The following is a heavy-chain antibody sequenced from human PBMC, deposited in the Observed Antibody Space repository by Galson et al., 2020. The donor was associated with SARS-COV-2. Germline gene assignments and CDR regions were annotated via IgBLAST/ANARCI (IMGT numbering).Heavy chain of an antibody. Sequence: SETLSLTCTVSGGSISSYYWSCIRQPPGKGLEWSGYIYYSGSTTYNPSLKSRVTTSVDTSKNQFALKLSAVTAADTAVYYCARRTTIFGVDDYGMYVWGQGTTVTVSS. CDR2: IYYSGST. CDR3: ARRTTIFGVDDYGMYV. D-gene: IGHD3-3*01. V-gene: IGHV4-59*08. J-gene: IGHJ6*02. CDR1: GGSISSYY.